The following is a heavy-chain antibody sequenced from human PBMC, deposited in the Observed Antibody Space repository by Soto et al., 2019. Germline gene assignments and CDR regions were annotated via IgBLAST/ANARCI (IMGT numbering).Heavy chain of an antibody. V-gene: IGHV1-69*18. Sequence: QVQLVQSGAEVKKPGSSVKVSFKASGATFSGYAINWVRQAPGQVLEWLGRIVPIFETLNYAERFKGRVAITADESTTTVYLELTNLTHEDTAVYYCVVMGNVAVSNTRSFDYWGQGTQVTVSS. D-gene: IGHD6-19*01. CDR1: GATFSGYA. J-gene: IGHJ4*02. CDR3: VVMGNVAVSNTRSFDY. CDR2: IVPIFETL.